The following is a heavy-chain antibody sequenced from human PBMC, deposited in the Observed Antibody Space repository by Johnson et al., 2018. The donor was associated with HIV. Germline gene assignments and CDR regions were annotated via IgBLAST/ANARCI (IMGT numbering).Heavy chain of an antibody. CDR2: ISWNSDTL. V-gene: IGHV3-9*01. Sequence: EVQLVESGGGVVRPGRSLRLSCASSGFTFEDYAMHWVRQGPGKGLEWVSGISWNSDTLVYADSVKGRFTISRDNADNSLHLQMNSLRPEDTAVYYCARDPYGSGPYVAFDIWGQGTMVTVSS. CDR3: ARDPYGSGPYVAFDI. D-gene: IGHD3-10*01. J-gene: IGHJ3*02. CDR1: GFTFEDYA.